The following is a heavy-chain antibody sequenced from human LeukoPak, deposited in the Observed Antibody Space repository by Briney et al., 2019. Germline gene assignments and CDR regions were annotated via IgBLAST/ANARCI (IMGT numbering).Heavy chain of an antibody. V-gene: IGHV3-48*04. CDR1: GFTVTSNY. CDR3: ARDPTIFEGSDYMDV. CDR2: ISSSSSTI. J-gene: IGHJ6*03. D-gene: IGHD2-21*01. Sequence: PGGSLRLSCVVSGFTVTSNYMSWVRQAPGKWLEWGSYISSSSSTIYYADSVQGRFTISRDNAKNSLYLQMNSLRAEDTAVYYCARDPTIFEGSDYMDVWGKGTTVTVSS.